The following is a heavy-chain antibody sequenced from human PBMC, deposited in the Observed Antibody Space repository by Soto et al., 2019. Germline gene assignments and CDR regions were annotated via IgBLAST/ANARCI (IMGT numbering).Heavy chain of an antibody. Sequence: PSETLSLTCTVSGGSISSGGYYWSWIRQHPGKGLEWIGYSYYSGSTYYNPSLKSRVTISVDTSKNQFSLKLSSVAAADTAVYYCARGATDNWFDPWGQGTLVTVSS. CDR3: ARGATDNWFDP. V-gene: IGHV4-31*03. J-gene: IGHJ5*02. CDR1: GGSISSGGYY. D-gene: IGHD5-12*01. CDR2: SYYSGST.